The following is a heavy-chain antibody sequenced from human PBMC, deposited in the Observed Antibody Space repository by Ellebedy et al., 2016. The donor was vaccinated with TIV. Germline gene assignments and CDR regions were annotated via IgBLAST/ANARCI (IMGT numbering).Heavy chain of an antibody. CDR1: GFTVSSNY. Sequence: GESLKISCAASGFTVSSNYMSWVRRAPGKGLEWVSGLTASGDSKYYADSVKGRFTISRDNSKNTLYLQMNSLRVEDTAVYYGVVTGWRGGTIVPFTYWGQGSLVTVSS. J-gene: IGHJ4*02. D-gene: IGHD2-21*02. CDR3: VVTGWRGGTIVPFTY. CDR2: LTASGDSK. V-gene: IGHV3-23*01.